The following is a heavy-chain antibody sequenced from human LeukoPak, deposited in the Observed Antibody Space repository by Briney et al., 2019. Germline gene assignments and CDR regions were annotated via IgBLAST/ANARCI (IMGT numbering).Heavy chain of an antibody. V-gene: IGHV3-7*01. D-gene: IGHD6-13*01. CDR1: GFTFSSYW. J-gene: IGHJ6*02. Sequence: PGGSLRLSCAASGFTFSSYWMSWVRQAPGKGLEWVANIRQDGSEKYYVDSVKGRFTISRDNAKNSLYLQMNSLRAEDTAVYYCAREIEAIAAAGTGYYGMDVWGQGTTVTVSS. CDR2: IRQDGSEK. CDR3: AREIEAIAAAGTGYYGMDV.